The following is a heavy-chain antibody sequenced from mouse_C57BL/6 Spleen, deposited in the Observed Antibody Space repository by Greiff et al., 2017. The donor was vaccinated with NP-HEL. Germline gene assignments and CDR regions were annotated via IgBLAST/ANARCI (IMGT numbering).Heavy chain of an antibody. Sequence: VHLVESGPELVKPGASVKISCKASGYSFTSYYIHWVKQRPGQGLEWIGWIYPGSGNTKYNEKFKGKATLTADTSSSTAYMQLSSLTSEDSAVYYCARDSPFDYWGQGTTLTVSS. V-gene: IGHV1-66*01. J-gene: IGHJ2*01. D-gene: IGHD2-12*01. CDR1: GYSFTSYY. CDR2: IYPGSGNT. CDR3: ARDSPFDY.